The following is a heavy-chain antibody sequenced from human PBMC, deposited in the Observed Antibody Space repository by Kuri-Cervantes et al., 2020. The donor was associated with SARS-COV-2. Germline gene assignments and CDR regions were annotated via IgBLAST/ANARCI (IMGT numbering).Heavy chain of an antibody. CDR3: AKWGLGYCTGVSCYSQNANDY. Sequence: LSLTCAASGFTFDDYAMHWVRQAPGKGLEWVSGISWNSGSIGYADSVKGRFTISRDNSKNTLYLQMNGLRHEDTAVYYCAKWGLGYCTGVSCYSQNANDYWGQGTLVTVSS. CDR1: GFTFDDYA. D-gene: IGHD2-15*01. J-gene: IGHJ4*02. V-gene: IGHV3-9*01. CDR2: ISWNSGSI.